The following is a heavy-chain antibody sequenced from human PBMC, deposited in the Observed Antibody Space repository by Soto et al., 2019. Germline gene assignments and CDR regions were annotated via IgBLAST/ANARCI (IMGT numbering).Heavy chain of an antibody. V-gene: IGHV4-61*01. Sequence: SETLSLTCSVSGGSVSSGRYYWTWLRQPPGKGLEWIGYIYQSGTTNYNASLKSRVTISIDTSKNQFFLKLNSVTAADTAVYYCARDSSGRHDYWGQGTLVTVSS. CDR2: IYQSGTT. J-gene: IGHJ4*02. D-gene: IGHD3-22*01. CDR3: ARDSSGRHDY. CDR1: GGSVSSGRYY.